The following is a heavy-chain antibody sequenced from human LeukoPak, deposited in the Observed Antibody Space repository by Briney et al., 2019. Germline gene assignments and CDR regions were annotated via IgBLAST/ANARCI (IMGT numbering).Heavy chain of an antibody. CDR1: DYYMSYGYY. Sequence: SETLSFTCAVCDYYMSYGYYWGWIRQPPGLGLEWIGSIYHSGDTYYNPSLKSRVTISVDTSQNHFSLRLTSLTAAAPAVYSCARRIVASTHFDFWGQGALVTVSS. CDR3: ARRIVASTHFDF. V-gene: IGHV4-38-2*01. CDR2: IYHSGDT. D-gene: IGHD1-26*01. J-gene: IGHJ4*02.